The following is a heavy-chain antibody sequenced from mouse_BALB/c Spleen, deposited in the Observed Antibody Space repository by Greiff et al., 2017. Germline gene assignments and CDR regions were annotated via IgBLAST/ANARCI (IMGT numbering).Heavy chain of an antibody. D-gene: IGHD2-1*01. CDR1: GFNIKDYY. Sequence: VQLKESGAELVRSGASVKLSCTASGFNIKDYYMHWVKQRPEQGLEWIGWIDPENGDTEYAPKFQGKATMTADTSSNTAYLQLSSLTSEDTAVYYCNARGSYGNYRIDYWGQGTTLTVSS. J-gene: IGHJ2*01. V-gene: IGHV14-4*02. CDR3: NARGSYGNYRIDY. CDR2: IDPENGDT.